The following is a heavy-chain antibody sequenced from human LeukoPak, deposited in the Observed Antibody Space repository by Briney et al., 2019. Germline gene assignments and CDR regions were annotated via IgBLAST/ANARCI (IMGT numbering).Heavy chain of an antibody. CDR1: GFTVSSNY. Sequence: GGSLRLSCAASGFTVSSNYMSWVRQAPGKGLEWVSVIYSGGSTYYADSVKGRFTISRDNSKNTLCLQMNSLRAEDTAVYYCARVGGYDYEGYWGQGTLVTVSS. CDR3: ARVGGYDYEGY. V-gene: IGHV3-66*01. D-gene: IGHD5-12*01. CDR2: IYSGGST. J-gene: IGHJ4*02.